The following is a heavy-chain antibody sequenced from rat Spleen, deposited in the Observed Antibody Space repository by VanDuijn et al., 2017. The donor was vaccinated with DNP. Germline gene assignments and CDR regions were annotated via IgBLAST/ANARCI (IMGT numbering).Heavy chain of an antibody. V-gene: IGHV5-31*01. J-gene: IGHJ3*01. CDR2: ISSTGDNT. Sequence: EVQLVESGGGLVQPGNSLKLSCAASGFTFSNYWMTWIRQAPGKGLEWVASISSTGDNTYYSDSVKGRFTVSRDNAKSTLYLQMDSLRSEDTATYYCTVDRDGSYGVAYWGQGTLVTVSS. CDR1: GFTFSNYW. D-gene: IGHD1-12*02. CDR3: TVDRDGSYGVAY.